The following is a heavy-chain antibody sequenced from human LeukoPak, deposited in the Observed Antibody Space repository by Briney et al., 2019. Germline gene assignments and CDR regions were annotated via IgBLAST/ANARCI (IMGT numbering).Heavy chain of an antibody. CDR2: ISYDGSNK. CDR3: AKEGGYDYYFDY. V-gene: IGHV3-30*18. D-gene: IGHD5-12*01. CDR1: GFTFSSYG. Sequence: PGRSLRLSCAASGFTFSSYGMHWVRQAPGKGLEWVAVISYDGSNKYYADSVKGRFTISRDNSKNTLYLQMNSLRAEDTAVYYCAKEGGYDYYFDYWGQGTLVTVSS. J-gene: IGHJ4*02.